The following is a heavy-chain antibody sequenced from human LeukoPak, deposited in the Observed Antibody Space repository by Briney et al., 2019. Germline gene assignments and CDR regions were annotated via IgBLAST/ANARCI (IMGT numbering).Heavy chain of an antibody. V-gene: IGHV3-30-3*01. J-gene: IGHJ4*02. CDR3: ARDSF. Sequence: GGSLRLSCAASGFTFSSYAMHWVRQAPGKGLEWVAVISYDGSNRYYADSVKGRFTISRDNSKNTLYLQMNSLRAEDTAVYYCARDSFWGQGTLVTVSS. CDR2: ISYDGSNR. CDR1: GFTFSSYA.